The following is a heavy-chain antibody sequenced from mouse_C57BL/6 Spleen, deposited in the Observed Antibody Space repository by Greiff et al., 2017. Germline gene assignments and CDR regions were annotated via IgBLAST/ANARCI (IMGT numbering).Heavy chain of an antibody. CDR3: ARSPYDYDEFGY. V-gene: IGHV1-39*01. J-gene: IGHJ2*01. D-gene: IGHD2-4*01. CDR2: MNPNNGTT. Sequence: VESGASVKISCKASGYSFTDYNMNWVKQSNGKSLEWIGVMNPNNGTTSYNQKFKGKATLTVAQSSSTAYMQLNSLTSEDSAVYYCARSPYDYDEFGYWGQGTTLTFSS. CDR1: GYSFTDYN.